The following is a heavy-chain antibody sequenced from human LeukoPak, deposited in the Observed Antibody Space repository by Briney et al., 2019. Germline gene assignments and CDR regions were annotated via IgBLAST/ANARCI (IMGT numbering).Heavy chain of an antibody. J-gene: IGHJ5*02. Sequence: SETLSLTCTVSGDSISSSTYYWGWIRQPPGKGLEWIGSGYYGGSTYYDPSLKSRVTISVDTSKNQFSLKLSSVTAADTAIYYCARHLYSGWSVRRDWFDPWGQGILVTVSS. D-gene: IGHD6-19*01. CDR3: ARHLYSGWSVRRDWFDP. V-gene: IGHV4-39*01. CDR2: GYYGGST. CDR1: GDSISSSTYY.